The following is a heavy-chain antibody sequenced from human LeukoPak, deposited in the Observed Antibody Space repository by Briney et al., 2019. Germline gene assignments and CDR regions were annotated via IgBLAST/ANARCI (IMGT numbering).Heavy chain of an antibody. V-gene: IGHV3-9*01. D-gene: IGHD4-11*01. CDR3: TRDRTTITLFEL. CDR1: GFTFDDYA. J-gene: IGHJ4*02. CDR2: ISWNSGSI. Sequence: GRSLRLSCAASGFTFDDYAMHWVRQAPGKGLEWVSGISWNSGSIGYADSVKGRFTISRDNAKNSLYLQMNSLRAEDSAVYYCTRDRTTITLFELWGQGTLVTVSS.